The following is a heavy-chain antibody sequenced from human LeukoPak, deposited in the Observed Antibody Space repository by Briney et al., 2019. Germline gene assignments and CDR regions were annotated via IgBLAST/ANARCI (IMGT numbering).Heavy chain of an antibody. D-gene: IGHD2-8*02. Sequence: GGSLRLSSAPSGFTLRSYSMNWVREAPGEGVEWVSSISSSSTYIYYTDSVKGRFTISRDDASNSLDLQMSSLRAEDTAVYYYAKDGSWSCTDWGQGTLVRVSS. CDR3: AKDGSWSCTD. J-gene: IGHJ4*02. CDR2: ISSSSTYI. V-gene: IGHV3-21*01. CDR1: GFTLRSYS.